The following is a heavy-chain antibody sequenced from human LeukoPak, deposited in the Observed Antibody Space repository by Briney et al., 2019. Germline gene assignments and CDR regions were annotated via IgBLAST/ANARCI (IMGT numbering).Heavy chain of an antibody. CDR1: GGTFSSCA. CDR2: IIPIFGIA. D-gene: IGHD3-3*01. J-gene: IGHJ5*02. Sequence: SVKVSCKASGGTFSSCAISWVRQAPGQGLEWMGRIIPIFGIANYAQKFQGRVTITADKSTSTAYMELSSLRSEDTAVYYCARGAMVGYDFWSGVNWFDPWGQGPLVTVSS. V-gene: IGHV1-69*04. CDR3: ARGAMVGYDFWSGVNWFDP.